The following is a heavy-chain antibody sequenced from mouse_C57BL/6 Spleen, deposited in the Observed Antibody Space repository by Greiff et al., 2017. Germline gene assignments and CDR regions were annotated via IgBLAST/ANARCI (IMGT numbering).Heavy chain of an antibody. Sequence: VQLQESGAELARPGASVKLSCKASGYTFTSYGISWVKQRTGQGLEWIGEIYPRSGNTYYNEKFKGKAPLTADKSSSTAYMELRSLTSEDSAVYFCARSGGYYYGSGYAMDYWGQGTSVTVSS. V-gene: IGHV1-81*01. CDR1: GYTFTSYG. J-gene: IGHJ4*01. CDR2: IYPRSGNT. D-gene: IGHD1-1*01. CDR3: ARSGGYYYGSGYAMDY.